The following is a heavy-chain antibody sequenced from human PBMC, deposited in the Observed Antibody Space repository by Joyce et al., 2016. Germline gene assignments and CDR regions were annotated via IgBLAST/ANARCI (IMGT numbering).Heavy chain of an antibody. Sequence: EVQLVQSGAEVKKPGESLRISCKGSGYKFTDHWIGWVRPMPGKGLEWMGIIYPGDFDTKYSPSFQGQVTIAADKSITTAYLQLNSLKASDTAMYYCVRPIFGGYTYYFDYWGQGTLVTVSS. V-gene: IGHV5-51*01. D-gene: IGHD3-16*02. CDR1: GYKFTDHW. CDR2: IYPGDFDT. CDR3: VRPIFGGYTYYFDY. J-gene: IGHJ4*02.